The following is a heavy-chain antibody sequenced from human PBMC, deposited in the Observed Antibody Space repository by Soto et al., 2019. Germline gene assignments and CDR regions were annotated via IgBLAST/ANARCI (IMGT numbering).Heavy chain of an antibody. V-gene: IGHV2-5*02. J-gene: IGHJ3*02. D-gene: IGHD2-2*01. CDR2: IYWDDDK. CDR3: EHRAGVTAAMAYSYDI. CDR1: GFSLSTSGVG. Sequence: QITLKESGPTLVKPTQTLTLTCTFSGFSLSTSGVGVGWIRQPPGKALEWLALIYWDDDKRYSPSLKSRLTIPKDTSKNQVLLTMTNIDTVDRATYYCEHRAGVTAAMAYSYDIWGQVTMVTVSS.